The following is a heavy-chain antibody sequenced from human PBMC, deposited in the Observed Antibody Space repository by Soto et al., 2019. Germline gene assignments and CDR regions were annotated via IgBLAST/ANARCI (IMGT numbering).Heavy chain of an antibody. D-gene: IGHD2-8*01. CDR1: GYTFTSYG. V-gene: IGHV1-18*01. J-gene: IGHJ6*03. Sequence: ASVKVSCKASGYTFTSYGISWVRQAPGQGLEMMGWISAYNGNTNYAQKLQGRVTMTTDTSTSTAYMELRSLRSDDTAVYYCARRVLMVYDPNYHYYMDVWGKGTTVTVSS. CDR2: ISAYNGNT. CDR3: ARRVLMVYDPNYHYYMDV.